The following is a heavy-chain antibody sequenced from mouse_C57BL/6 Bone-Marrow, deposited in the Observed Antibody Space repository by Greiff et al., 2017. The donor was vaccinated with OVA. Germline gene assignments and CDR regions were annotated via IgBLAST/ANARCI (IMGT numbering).Heavy chain of an antibody. CDR3: AGSSYGRDYYAMDY. Sequence: EVKLVESGGGLVQPKGSLKLSCAASGFTFNTYAMHWVRQAPGKGLEWVARIRSKSSNYATYYADSVTDRFTISRDASQSMLYLQMNNLKTEDTAMYYCAGSSYGRDYYAMDYWGQGTSVTVSS. D-gene: IGHD1-1*01. V-gene: IGHV10-3*01. CDR2: IRSKSSNYAT. J-gene: IGHJ4*01. CDR1: GFTFNTYA.